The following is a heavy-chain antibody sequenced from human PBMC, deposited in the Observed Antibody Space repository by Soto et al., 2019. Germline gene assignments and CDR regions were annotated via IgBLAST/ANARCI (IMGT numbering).Heavy chain of an antibody. CDR1: GFTFSRHA. D-gene: IGHD2-8*01. CDR2: LSDSGGSI. V-gene: IGHV3-23*01. CDR3: AKLSISWYAGFFDL. Sequence: EVQLLESGGGLVQPGGSLRLSCTASGFTFSRHAMTWVRQAPGKGQEWVSGLSDSGGSIYYADSVKGRFTISRDNSMNTLYLQMNTLRAEDTAIYSCAKLSISWYAGFFDLWGKGTLVTVSS. J-gene: IGHJ4*02.